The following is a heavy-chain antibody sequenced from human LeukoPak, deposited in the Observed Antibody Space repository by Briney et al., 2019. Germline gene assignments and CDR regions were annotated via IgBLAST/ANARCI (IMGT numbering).Heavy chain of an antibody. CDR1: GFSFSNYA. J-gene: IGHJ4*02. D-gene: IGHD6-19*01. V-gene: IGHV3-23*01. Sequence: GGSLRLSCAASGFSFSNYAMSWVRQAPARGPEWVSTISGGGITTYYADSAKGRFTISRDNSKNTMFLQMNSLRADDTAVYYCPRQSYASGWNPFDYWGQGILVTVSS. CDR3: PRQSYASGWNPFDY. CDR2: ISGGGITT.